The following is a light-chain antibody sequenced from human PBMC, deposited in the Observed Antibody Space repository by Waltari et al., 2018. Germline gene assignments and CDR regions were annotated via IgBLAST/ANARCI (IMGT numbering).Light chain of an antibody. CDR3: SSYTSSSTLGLYV. CDR2: DVS. CDR1: TSDVGGYNY. V-gene: IGLV2-14*03. J-gene: IGLJ1*01. Sequence: QSALTQPASVSGSPGPSITISCPGTTSDVGGYNYVSWYQQHQGKAPKLMIYDVSNRPSGVSNRFSGSKSGNTASLTISGLQAEDEADYYCSSYTSSSTLGLYVFGTGTKVTVL.